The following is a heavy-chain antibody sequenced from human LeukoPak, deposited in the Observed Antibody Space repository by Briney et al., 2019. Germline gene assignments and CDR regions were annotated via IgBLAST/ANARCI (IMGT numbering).Heavy chain of an antibody. J-gene: IGHJ5*02. V-gene: IGHV3-9*01. CDR1: GFTFDDYA. Sequence: PGRSLRLSCAASGFTFDDYAMHWVRQAPGKGLEWVSGISWNSGSISYADSVKGRFTISRDNAKNSLYLQMNSLRAEDTALYYCAKGRWDYYNWFDPWGQGTLVTVSS. CDR2: ISWNSGSI. D-gene: IGHD1-7*01. CDR3: AKGRWDYYNWFDP.